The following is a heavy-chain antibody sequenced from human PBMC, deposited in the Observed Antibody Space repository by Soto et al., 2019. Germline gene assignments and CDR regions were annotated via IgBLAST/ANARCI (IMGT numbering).Heavy chain of an antibody. CDR1: GFTFSDYW. J-gene: IGHJ4*02. CDR2: IKTDGSEK. Sequence: EVQLVESGGGLVQPGGSLRLSCAASGFTFSDYWMSWVRQAPGKGLECVANIKTDGSEKYYVDPVKGRFTISRDNAKNSLYLQRNSLSAEDTAVYYCASSMGRGGNDYWGQGTLVAVSS. V-gene: IGHV3-7*05. D-gene: IGHD3-10*01. CDR3: ASSMGRGGNDY.